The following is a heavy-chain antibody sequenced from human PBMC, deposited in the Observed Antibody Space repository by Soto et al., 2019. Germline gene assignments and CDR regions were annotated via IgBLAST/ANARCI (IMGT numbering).Heavy chain of an antibody. J-gene: IGHJ5*02. CDR3: ARDRYVSGRYPRLSSFDP. CDR2: IWYDGSNK. CDR1: GFTFSSYG. D-gene: IGHD3-10*01. Sequence: QVQLVESGGGVVQPGRSLRLSCAASGFTFSSYGMHWVRQAPGKGLEWVAVIWYDGSNKYYADSVKGRFTISRDNSKNTLYLQMNSLRAEDTAVYYCARDRYVSGRYPRLSSFDPWGQGTLVTVSS. V-gene: IGHV3-33*01.